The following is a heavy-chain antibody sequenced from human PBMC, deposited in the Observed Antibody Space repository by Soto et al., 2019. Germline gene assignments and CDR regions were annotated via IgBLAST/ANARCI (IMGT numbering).Heavy chain of an antibody. V-gene: IGHV3-11*01. CDR2: ISGSGSTI. CDR1: GFTFSKNY. Sequence: VGSLRLSCAASGFTFSKNYMTWVRQGPGKGLEWVSSISGSGSTIYYAASVKGRFTVSRDNANNSLHLQMNTLRAEDTALYFCARQTGGRHDAFDVWGLGTMVTVSS. CDR3: ARQTGGRHDAFDV. J-gene: IGHJ3*01.